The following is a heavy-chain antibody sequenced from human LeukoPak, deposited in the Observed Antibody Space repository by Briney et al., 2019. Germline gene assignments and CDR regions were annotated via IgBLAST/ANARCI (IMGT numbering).Heavy chain of an antibody. V-gene: IGHV4-30-2*01. D-gene: IGHD3-22*01. CDR2: IYHSGST. CDR3: ARAGGYYDSSGYPRLNAFDI. CDR1: GGSISSGGYS. Sequence: SETLSLTCAVSGGSISSGGYSWSWIRQPPGKGLEWTGYIYHSGSTYYNPSLKSRVTISVDRSKNQFSLKLSSVTAADTAVYYCARAGGYYDSSGYPRLNAFDIWGQGTMVTVSS. J-gene: IGHJ3*02.